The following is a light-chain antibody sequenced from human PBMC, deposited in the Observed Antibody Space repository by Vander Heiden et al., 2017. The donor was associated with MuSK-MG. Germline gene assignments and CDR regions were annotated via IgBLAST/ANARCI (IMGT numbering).Light chain of an antibody. V-gene: IGLV2-14*01. CDR2: DVR. CDR3: SSYSTTNTVL. CDR1: SSDVGGYDY. Sequence: QSALTQPASVSGSPGQSITIYCSGTSSDVGGYDYVSWYQQHPGRAPKLLIYDVRNRASGVSHRFSASKSGTTASLTISGLQAEDDAEYYCSSYSTTNTVLFGGGTKLTVL. J-gene: IGLJ2*01.